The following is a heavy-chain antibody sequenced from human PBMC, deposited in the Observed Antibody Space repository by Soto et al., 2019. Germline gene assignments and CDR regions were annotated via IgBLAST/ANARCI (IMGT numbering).Heavy chain of an antibody. CDR2: IYHSGST. V-gene: IGHV4-30-2*01. CDR1: GGSISSGGYS. D-gene: IGHD3-22*01. J-gene: IGHJ4*02. CDR3: ARGDDSSGYSPY. Sequence: QLQLQESGSGLVKPSQTLSLTCAVSGGSISSGGYSWSWIRQPPGKGLEWIGYIYHSGSTYYNPSLKSRVTISVDRSKNQFSLKLSSVTAADTAVYYCARGDDSSGYSPYWGQGTLVTVPS.